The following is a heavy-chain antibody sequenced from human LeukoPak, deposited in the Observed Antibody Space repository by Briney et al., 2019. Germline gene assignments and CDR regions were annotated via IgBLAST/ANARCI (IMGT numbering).Heavy chain of an antibody. V-gene: IGHV1-18*01. D-gene: IGHD1-14*01. Sequence: GASVTVSCKASGYNFINYGISWVRQAPGQGLDWMGWISTYNGNSTYAQKFQGRVTMTTDTSTSTGYMDLRSLTSDDTAVYYCARVARTAVGIRYYFDEWGQGTLVRVST. J-gene: IGHJ4*02. CDR3: ARVARTAVGIRYYFDE. CDR1: GYNFINYG. CDR2: ISTYNGNS.